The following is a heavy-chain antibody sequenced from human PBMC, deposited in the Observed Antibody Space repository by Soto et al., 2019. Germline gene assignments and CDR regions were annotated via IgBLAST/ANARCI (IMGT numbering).Heavy chain of an antibody. J-gene: IGHJ4*02. CDR3: TREAGY. D-gene: IGHD6-25*01. CDR2: MYNDGRT. Sequence: QVRLQESGPGVVKPSQTLSLTCTVSGGSVSSGGFYWNWIRQHPGKGLEWIGYMYNDGRTEYNPSLKSRVSISVDTPKNQFTLKVMSVTVADTAVYYCTREAGYWGQGILVTVSS. CDR1: GGSVSSGGFY. V-gene: IGHV4-31*03.